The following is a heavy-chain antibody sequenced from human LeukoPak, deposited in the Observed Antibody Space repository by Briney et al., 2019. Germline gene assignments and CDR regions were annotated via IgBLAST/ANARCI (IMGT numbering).Heavy chain of an antibody. J-gene: IGHJ6*02. V-gene: IGHV1-69*13. CDR1: GGTFSSYA. D-gene: IGHD2-2*01. CDR3: ARVLADIVVVPAAGRNYYGMDV. CDR2: IIPIFGTA. Sequence: SVKVSCKASGGTFSSYAISWVRQAPGQGLEWMGGIIPIFGTANYAQKFQGRVTITADESTSTAYMELSSLRSEDTAVYYCARVLADIVVVPAAGRNYYGMDVWGQGTTVTVSS.